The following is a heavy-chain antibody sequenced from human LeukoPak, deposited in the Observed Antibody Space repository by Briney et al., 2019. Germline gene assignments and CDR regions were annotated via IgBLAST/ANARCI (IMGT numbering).Heavy chain of an antibody. CDR3: ATRGIYSNSPEY. V-gene: IGHV4-39*01. J-gene: IGHJ4*02. Sequence: PSETLSLTCTVSGGSIASSSYYWGWIRQPPGKGLEWIGSIYYSGSTYYNPSLKSRITISIDTSKNQFSLKLSSVTAADTAVYYCATRGIYSNSPEYWGQGTLVTVFS. CDR2: IYYSGST. D-gene: IGHD6-6*01. CDR1: GGSIASSSYY.